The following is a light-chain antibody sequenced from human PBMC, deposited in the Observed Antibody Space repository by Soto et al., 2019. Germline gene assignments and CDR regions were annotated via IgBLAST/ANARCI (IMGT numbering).Light chain of an antibody. CDR3: QQYNRRLT. CDR1: QSISSW. V-gene: IGKV1-5*01. CDR2: DAS. Sequence: DIQMTQSPSTLSASVGDRVTITCRASQSISSWLAWYQQKPGKAPKLLIYDASSLESGVPSRFSGSGSGTEFTLTISSLQPDDFATYYCQQYNRRLTFGGGTKVEIK. J-gene: IGKJ4*01.